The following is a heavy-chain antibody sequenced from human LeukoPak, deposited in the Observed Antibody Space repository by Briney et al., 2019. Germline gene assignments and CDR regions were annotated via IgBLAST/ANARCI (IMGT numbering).Heavy chain of an antibody. CDR1: GYSFTSYW. CDR3: ARPSAYGGPPLPDDY. J-gene: IGHJ4*02. Sequence: GESLKISCKGSGYSFTSYWISWVRQMPGKGLEWMGRIDPSDSYTNYSPSFQGHVTISADKSISTAYLQWGSLKASDTAMYYCARPSAYGGPPLPDDYWGQGTLVTVSS. V-gene: IGHV5-10-1*01. D-gene: IGHD4-23*01. CDR2: IDPSDSYT.